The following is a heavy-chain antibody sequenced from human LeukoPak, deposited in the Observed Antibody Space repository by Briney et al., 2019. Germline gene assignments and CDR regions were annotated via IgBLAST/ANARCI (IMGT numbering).Heavy chain of an antibody. CDR3: AKTTGARFGDLLYRNDAFDI. V-gene: IGHV3-23*01. CDR1: GFTFSTSV. J-gene: IGHJ3*02. CDR2: MSGSGGNT. Sequence: QTGGSLRLSCAASGFTFSTSVMSWVREAPGKGLEWVSGMSGSGGNTYYADSVKGRFTISRDNSKNTLYLQMNSLRAEDTAVYYCAKTTGARFGDLLYRNDAFDIWGQGTMITVSS. D-gene: IGHD3-10*01.